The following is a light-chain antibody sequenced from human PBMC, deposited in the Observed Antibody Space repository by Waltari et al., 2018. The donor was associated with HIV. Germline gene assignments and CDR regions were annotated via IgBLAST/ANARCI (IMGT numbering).Light chain of an antibody. CDR2: EVS. CDR3: SSYISTTTL. V-gene: IGLV2-14*01. CDR1: SSDIGNYKY. Sequence: QSAPTQPASVSGSPGQSITISCTGTSSDIGNYKYVSWYQQSPGKAPKLMIYEVSNRPSGVSNRFSGSQSCNTASLTISGLQADDEADYYCSSYISTTTLFGTGTKVTVL. J-gene: IGLJ1*01.